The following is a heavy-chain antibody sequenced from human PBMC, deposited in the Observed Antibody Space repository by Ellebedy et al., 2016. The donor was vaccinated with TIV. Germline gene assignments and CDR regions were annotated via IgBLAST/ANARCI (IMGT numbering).Heavy chain of an antibody. CDR3: ATIGWFGELLSDH. Sequence: AASVKVSCKASGYNFTDFYIHWVRQAPGQGLEWMGWIDPYTGDTNYARDFQGRVSLTRDTSSSTVSMELSSLNSDDTSVYYCATIGWFGELLSDHWGQGTLLTVSS. CDR1: GYNFTDFY. CDR2: IDPYTGDT. D-gene: IGHD3-10*01. J-gene: IGHJ5*02. V-gene: IGHV1-2*02.